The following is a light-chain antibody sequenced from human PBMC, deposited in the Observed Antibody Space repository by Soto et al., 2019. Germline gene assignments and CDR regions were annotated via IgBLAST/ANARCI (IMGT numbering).Light chain of an antibody. J-gene: IGLJ2*01. CDR1: SSSVGTAYD. CDR2: GST. CDR3: QSYDSSLGGSVV. Sequence: QSVLTLPPSVSGAPGQRVTISCTGSSSSVGTAYDVNWYQHLPGTAPKLLIYGSTHRPSGVPDRFSGSKSGTSASLAITGLPAQDAADYYCQSYDSSLGGSVVFGGGTKLTVL. V-gene: IGLV1-40*01.